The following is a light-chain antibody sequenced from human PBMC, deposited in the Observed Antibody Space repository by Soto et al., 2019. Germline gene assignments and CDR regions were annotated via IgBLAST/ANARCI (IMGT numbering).Light chain of an antibody. CDR2: DDF. Sequence: SYELTQPPSVSVAPGQTARITCGGNNIGSKSVHWYQQRPGQAPVLVVYDDFDRPSGIPERFSGSNSGNTATLTISRVEAGDEADYYCQVWDSSSDPYVFGPGTKLTVL. V-gene: IGLV3-21*02. CDR3: QVWDSSSDPYV. CDR1: NIGSKS. J-gene: IGLJ1*01.